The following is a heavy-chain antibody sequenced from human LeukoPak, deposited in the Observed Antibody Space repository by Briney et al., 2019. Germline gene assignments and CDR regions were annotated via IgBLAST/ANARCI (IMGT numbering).Heavy chain of an antibody. CDR1: GYTFTGYY. CDR2: INPNSGGT. V-gene: IGHV1-2*02. D-gene: IGHD2-21*01. CDR3: AILHEGAYCGGDC. Sequence: ASVKVSCKASGYTFTGYYMHWVRQAPGQGLEWMGWINPNSGGTNYAQKFQGRVTMTRDTSISTAYMELSRLRSDDTAVYYCAILHEGAYCGGDCWGQGTLVTVSS. J-gene: IGHJ4*02.